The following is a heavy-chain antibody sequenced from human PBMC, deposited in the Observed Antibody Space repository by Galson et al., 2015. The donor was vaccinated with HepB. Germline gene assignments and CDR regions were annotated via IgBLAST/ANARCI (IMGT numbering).Heavy chain of an antibody. CDR3: AKGGGNSDYYYGMDV. V-gene: IGHV3-23*01. Sequence: SLRLSCAASGFTFSSYAMSWVRQAPGKGLEWVSAISGSGGSTYYADSVKGRFTISRDNSKNTLYLQMNSLRAEDTAVYYCAKGGGNSDYYYGMDVWGQGTTVTVSS. D-gene: IGHD4-23*01. CDR1: GFTFSSYA. CDR2: ISGSGGST. J-gene: IGHJ6*02.